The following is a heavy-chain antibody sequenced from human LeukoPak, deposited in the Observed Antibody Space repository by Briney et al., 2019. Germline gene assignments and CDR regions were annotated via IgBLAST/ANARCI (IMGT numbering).Heavy chain of an antibody. CDR2: MNPNSGIT. V-gene: IGHV1-8*03. CDR3: ARGGNGIPRGWFDP. J-gene: IGHJ5*02. Sequence: ASVKVSCKASGYTFTSYDINWVRQATGQGLEWMGWMNPNSGITGYAQKFQGRVTITADKSTSTAYMELSSLRSEDTAVYYCARGGNGIPRGWFDPWGQGTLVTVSS. D-gene: IGHD2-8*01. CDR1: GYTFTSYD.